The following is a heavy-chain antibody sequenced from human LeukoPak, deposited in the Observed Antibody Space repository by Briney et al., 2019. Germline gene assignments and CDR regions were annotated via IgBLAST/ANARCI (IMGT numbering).Heavy chain of an antibody. CDR2: IYYSGST. D-gene: IGHD6-13*01. CDR3: ARSGTYSSSQFYYMDA. V-gene: IGHV4-59*01. CDR1: GGSISSYY. J-gene: IGHJ6*03. Sequence: NPSETLSLTCTVSGGSISSYYWSWIRQPPGKGLEWIGYIYYSGSTNYNPSLKSRVTISVDTSKNQFSLKLSSVTAADTAVYYCARSGTYSSSQFYYMDAWGKGTTVTVSS.